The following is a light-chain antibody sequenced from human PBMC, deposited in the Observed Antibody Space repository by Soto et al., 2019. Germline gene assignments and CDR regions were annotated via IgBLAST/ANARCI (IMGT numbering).Light chain of an antibody. V-gene: IGKV3-11*01. J-gene: IGKJ5*01. CDR3: QHRSIWPVS. CDR1: QSVGSY. CDR2: DAS. Sequence: EIVPTPSPATLSLSPGERATRSCRASQSVGSYLAWYQQKPGQAPRLLIFDASNRATGIPARFSGSGSGTDFTLTISSLEPEDFAVYYCQHRSIWPVSFGQGKRREIK.